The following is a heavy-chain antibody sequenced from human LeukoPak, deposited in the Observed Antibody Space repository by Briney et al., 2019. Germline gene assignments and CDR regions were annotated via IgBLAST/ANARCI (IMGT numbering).Heavy chain of an antibody. J-gene: IGHJ6*02. V-gene: IGHV3-74*01. D-gene: IGHD6-13*01. CDR1: GFTFSNYW. CDR2: INSDGSST. Sequence: GGSLRLSCAASGFTFSNYWMHWVRQAPGKGLVWVSRINSDGSSTTYADSLKGRFTISRDNAKNSLYLQMNSLRAEDTAVYYCARDLLAAADPYFYYYGMDVWGQGTTVTVSS. CDR3: ARDLLAAADPYFYYYGMDV.